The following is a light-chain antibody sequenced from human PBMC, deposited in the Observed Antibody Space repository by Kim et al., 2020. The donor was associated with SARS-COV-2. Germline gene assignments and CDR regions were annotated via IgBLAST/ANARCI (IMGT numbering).Light chain of an antibody. CDR1: QIVGSN. CDR3: QQYNNWPYT. Sequence: EIVMTRSPATLSVSPGERATLSCRASQIVGSNLAWYQQKPGQAPGLLIYGASTRATGIPARFSGSGSGTEFTLTISSLQSEDLAVYYCQQYNNWPYTFGQGTKLEI. J-gene: IGKJ2*01. V-gene: IGKV3-15*01. CDR2: GAS.